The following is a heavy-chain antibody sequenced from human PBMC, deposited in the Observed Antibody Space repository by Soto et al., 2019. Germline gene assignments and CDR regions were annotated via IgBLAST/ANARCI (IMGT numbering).Heavy chain of an antibody. J-gene: IGHJ4*02. Sequence: ASVKVSCKAXGDTFTSYAMHLVRHAPGQRLEWMGWINAGNGNTKYSQKFQGRVTITRDTSASTAYMELSSLRSEDTAVYYCARSIVVVTALDYWGQGTLVTVSS. CDR2: INAGNGNT. V-gene: IGHV1-3*01. D-gene: IGHD2-21*02. CDR1: GDTFTSYA. CDR3: ARSIVVVTALDY.